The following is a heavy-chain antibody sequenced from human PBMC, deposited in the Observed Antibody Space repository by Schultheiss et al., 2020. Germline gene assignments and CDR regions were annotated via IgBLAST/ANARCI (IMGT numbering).Heavy chain of an antibody. CDR3: ARFGILTGRYTDYYYGMDV. J-gene: IGHJ6*02. V-gene: IGHV4-59*01. CDR2: IYYSGST. CDR1: GGSISSYY. Sequence: SETLSLTCTVSGGSISSYYWSWIRQPPGKGLEWIGSIYYSGSTNYNPSLKSRVTISVDTSKNQFSLKLSSVTAADTAVYYCARFGILTGRYTDYYYGMDVWGQGTTVTVSS. D-gene: IGHD3-9*01.